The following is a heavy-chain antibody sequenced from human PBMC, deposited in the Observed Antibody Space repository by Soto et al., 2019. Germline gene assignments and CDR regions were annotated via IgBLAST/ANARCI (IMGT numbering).Heavy chain of an antibody. CDR2: ISWNSGSI. J-gene: IGHJ6*03. V-gene: IGHV3-9*01. CDR1: GFTFDDYS. CDR3: AKGYGSGSYYRFYYYYYMDV. D-gene: IGHD3-10*01. Sequence: EVQLVESGGGLVQPGRSLRLSCAASGFTFDDYSMHWVRQAPGKGLEWVSGISWNSGSIGYADSVKGRFTISRDNAKNYLYLQMNSLRAEDTALYYCAKGYGSGSYYRFYYYYYMDVWGKGTTVTVSS.